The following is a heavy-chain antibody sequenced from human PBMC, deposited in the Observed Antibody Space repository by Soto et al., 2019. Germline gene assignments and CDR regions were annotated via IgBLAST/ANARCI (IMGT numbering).Heavy chain of an antibody. Sequence: ASVKVSCKASGYTFTTYGISWVRQAPGQGLEWMGWINTSSGNTNYAQKFQGRVTMTTNTSTSTAYIELSSLRSEDTAVYYCARCVLVPASMGGYYYYYYMDVWGKGTTVTVSS. V-gene: IGHV1-18*01. CDR3: ARCVLVPASMGGYYYYYYMDV. CDR1: GYTFTTYG. D-gene: IGHD2-2*01. CDR2: INTSSGNT. J-gene: IGHJ6*03.